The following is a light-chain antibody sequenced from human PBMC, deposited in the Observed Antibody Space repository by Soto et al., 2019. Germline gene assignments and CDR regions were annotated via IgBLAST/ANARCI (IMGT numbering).Light chain of an antibody. CDR2: EVS. CDR1: SSDVGGYNY. CDR3: NSYTSSSTYV. J-gene: IGLJ1*01. Sequence: QSALTQRASVSGSPGQSITISCTGTSSDVGGYNYVSWYQQHPGKAPKVMIYEVSNRPSGVSNRFSGSKSGNTASLTISGLQAEDEDDYYCNSYTSSSTYVFGTGTKLTVL. V-gene: IGLV2-14*01.